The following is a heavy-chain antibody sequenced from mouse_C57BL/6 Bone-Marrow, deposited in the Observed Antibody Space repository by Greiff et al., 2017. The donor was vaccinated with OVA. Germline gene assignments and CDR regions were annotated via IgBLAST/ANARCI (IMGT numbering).Heavy chain of an antibody. CDR3: ARGTGTEVY. CDR2: IYPSDSET. V-gene: IGHV1-61*01. D-gene: IGHD4-1*01. Sequence: QVQLQQPGAELVRPGSSVKLSCKASGYTFTSYWMDWVKQRPGQGLEWIGNIYPSDSETHYNQKFKDKATLTVDKSSSTAYMQLSSLTSEDSAVYYCARGTGTEVYWGQGTALTVSS. J-gene: IGHJ2*01. CDR1: GYTFTSYW.